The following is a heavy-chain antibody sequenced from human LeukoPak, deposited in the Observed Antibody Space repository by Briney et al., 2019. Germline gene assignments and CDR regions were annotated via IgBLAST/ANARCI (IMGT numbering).Heavy chain of an antibody. CDR3: ATPRRGGSYWAKVDFDY. V-gene: IGHV1-24*01. CDR1: GYTLTELS. D-gene: IGHD1-26*01. CDR2: FDPEDGET. Sequence: ASVKVSGKVSGYTLTELSMHWVRQAPGKGLEWMGGFDPEDGETIYAQKFQGRVTMTEDTSTDTAYMELSSLRSEDTAVYYCATPRRGGSYWAKVDFDYWGQGTLVTVSS. J-gene: IGHJ4*02.